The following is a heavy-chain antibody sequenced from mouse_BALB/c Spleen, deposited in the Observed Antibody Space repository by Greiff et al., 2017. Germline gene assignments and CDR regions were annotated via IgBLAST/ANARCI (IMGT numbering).Heavy chain of an antibody. CDR2: IYPYNGGT. D-gene: IGHD3-2*01. Sequence: VQLKESGPELVKPGASVKISCKASGYTFTDYNMHWVKQSHGKSLEWIGYIYPYNGGTGYNQKFKSKATLTVDNSSSTAYMELRSLTSEDSAVYYCAKEGRDSSGYRFAYWGQGTLVTVSA. V-gene: IGHV1S29*02. J-gene: IGHJ3*01. CDR1: GYTFTDYN. CDR3: AKEGRDSSGYRFAY.